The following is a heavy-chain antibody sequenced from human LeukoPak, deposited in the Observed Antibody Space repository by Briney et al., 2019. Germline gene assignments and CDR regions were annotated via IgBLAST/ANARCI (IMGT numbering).Heavy chain of an antibody. J-gene: IGHJ3*02. Sequence: KPSETLSLTCTVSGGSISSSSYYWGWIRQPPGKGLEWIGSIYYSGSTYYNPSLKSRVTISVDTSKNQFSLKLSSVTAADTAVYYCARHGQADYYDILTGYYSALPGDAFDIWGQGTMVTVSS. CDR1: GGSISSSSYY. V-gene: IGHV4-39*01. D-gene: IGHD3-9*01. CDR3: ARHGQADYYDILTGYYSALPGDAFDI. CDR2: IYYSGST.